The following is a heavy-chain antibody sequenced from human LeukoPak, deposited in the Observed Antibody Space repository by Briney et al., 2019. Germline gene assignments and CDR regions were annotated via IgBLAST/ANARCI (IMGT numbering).Heavy chain of an antibody. Sequence: SETLSLTCSVSGGSLSTYYWSWLRQPPGKGLEWIGSIYYSGSTYYNPSLKSRVTISVDTSKNQFSLKLSSVTAADTAVYYCARWEPGNYWGQGTLVTVSS. D-gene: IGHD1-26*01. CDR1: GGSLSTYY. V-gene: IGHV4-39*07. CDR3: ARWEPGNY. J-gene: IGHJ4*02. CDR2: IYYSGST.